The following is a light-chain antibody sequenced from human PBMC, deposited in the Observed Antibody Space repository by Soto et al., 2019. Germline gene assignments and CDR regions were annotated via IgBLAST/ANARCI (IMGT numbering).Light chain of an antibody. CDR2: EVS. Sequence: QSALTQPPSASGSPGQSVTISCTGTSSDVGAYNRVSWYQHHPGKAPKLMIYEVSKRSSGVPDRFSGSKSGNTASLTVSGLQAEDEADYYCQSFDSSLSGWVFGGGTKVTVL. V-gene: IGLV2-8*01. CDR3: QSFDSSLSGWV. CDR1: SSDVGAYNR. J-gene: IGLJ3*02.